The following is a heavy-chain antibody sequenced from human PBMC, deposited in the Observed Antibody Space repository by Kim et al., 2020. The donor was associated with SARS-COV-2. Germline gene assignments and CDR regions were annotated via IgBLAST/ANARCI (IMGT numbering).Heavy chain of an antibody. CDR2: ISYDGSNK. J-gene: IGHJ5*02. Sequence: GGSLRLSCAASGFTFSSYAMHWVRQAPGKGLEWVAVISYDGSNKYYADSVKGRFTISRDNSKNTLYLQMNSLRAEDTAVYYCAREDGGEENWFDPWGQGTLVTVSS. CDR3: AREDGGEENWFDP. V-gene: IGHV3-30-3*01. D-gene: IGHD3-16*01. CDR1: GFTFSSYA.